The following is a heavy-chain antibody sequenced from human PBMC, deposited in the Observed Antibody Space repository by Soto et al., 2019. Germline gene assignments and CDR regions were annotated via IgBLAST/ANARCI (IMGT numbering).Heavy chain of an antibody. V-gene: IGHV3-23*01. CDR1: GFTFSSYA. CDR3: AKDRSVDTAMDLPNRDSDL. Sequence: EVQLLESGGGLVQPGGSLRLSCAASGFTFSSYAMSWVRQAPGKGLEWVSAISGSGGSTYYADSVKGRFTISRDNSKNTLYLQMNSLRAEDTAVYYCAKDRSVDTAMDLPNRDSDLWGRGTLVTVSS. J-gene: IGHJ2*01. D-gene: IGHD5-18*01. CDR2: ISGSGGST.